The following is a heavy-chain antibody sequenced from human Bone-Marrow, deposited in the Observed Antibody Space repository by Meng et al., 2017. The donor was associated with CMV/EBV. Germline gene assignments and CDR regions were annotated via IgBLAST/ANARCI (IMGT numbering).Heavy chain of an antibody. D-gene: IGHD6-19*01. CDR3: AAGYTSAWTPPGY. Sequence: SCKASGFTFSSYAMHWVRQAPGKGLEWVAVISYDGSNKYYADSVKGRFTISRDNSKNTLYLQMNSLRAEDTAVYYCAAGYTSAWTPPGYWGQGTLVTVSS. J-gene: IGHJ4*02. CDR2: ISYDGSNK. V-gene: IGHV3-30*04. CDR1: GFTFSSYA.